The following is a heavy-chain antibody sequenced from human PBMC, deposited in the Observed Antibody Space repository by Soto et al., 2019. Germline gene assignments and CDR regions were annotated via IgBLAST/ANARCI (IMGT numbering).Heavy chain of an antibody. CDR1: GFTFSSYF. Sequence: EVQLVESGGGSVQPGGSLRLSCAASGFTFSSYFMYWVRQAPGKGLVWVSRIDNDGGTTNYADSVKGRFTISRDNAKNTLYLRMNRLRAEDTAVYYCTRGYYGPDYWGQGPLVTVSS. J-gene: IGHJ4*02. CDR3: TRGYYGPDY. D-gene: IGHD3-16*01. CDR2: IDNDGGTT. V-gene: IGHV3-74*01.